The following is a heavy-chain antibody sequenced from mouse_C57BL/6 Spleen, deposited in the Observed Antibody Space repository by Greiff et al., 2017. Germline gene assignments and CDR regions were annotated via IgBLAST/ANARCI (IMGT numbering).Heavy chain of an antibody. Sequence: EVKLVESGGGLVKPGGSLKLSCAASGFTFSDYGMHWVRQAPEKGLEWVAYISSGSSTIYYADTVKGRFTISRGNAKNTLFLQMTSLRSEDTAMYYCARKDYYGWYFDVWGTGTTVTVSS. CDR2: ISSGSSTI. V-gene: IGHV5-17*01. J-gene: IGHJ1*03. CDR3: ARKDYYGWYFDV. D-gene: IGHD1-1*01. CDR1: GFTFSDYG.